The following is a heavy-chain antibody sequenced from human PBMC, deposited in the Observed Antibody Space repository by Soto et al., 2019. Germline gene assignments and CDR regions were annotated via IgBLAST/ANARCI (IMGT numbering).Heavy chain of an antibody. CDR1: GGSISSSNW. J-gene: IGHJ6*02. CDR3: ARDRSRYDFWSGYPFDYHYYGMDV. CDR2: IYHSGST. Sequence: PSETLSLTCAVSGGSISSSNWWSWVRQPPGKGLEWIGEIYHSGSTNYNPSLKSRVTISVDKSKNQFSLKLSSVTAADTAVYYCARDRSRYDFWSGYPFDYHYYGMDVWGQGTTVTVSS. V-gene: IGHV4-4*02. D-gene: IGHD3-3*01.